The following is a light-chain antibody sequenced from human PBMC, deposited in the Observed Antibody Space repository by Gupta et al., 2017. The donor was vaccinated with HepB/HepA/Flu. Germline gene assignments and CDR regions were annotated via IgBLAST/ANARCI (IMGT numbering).Light chain of an antibody. CDR2: KVS. CDR1: SSDVGSYNR. J-gene: IGLJ2*01. V-gene: IGLV2-18*02. Sequence: QSALTHPPSVSGSPGQSVTISCTGTSSDVGSYNRVSWYQQPPGTAPKLMIYKVSTRPSGVPDRFSESKSGNTASLTIAGLQAEDEADYYCSSYTSSSIVFGGGTKLTVL. CDR3: SSYTSSSIV.